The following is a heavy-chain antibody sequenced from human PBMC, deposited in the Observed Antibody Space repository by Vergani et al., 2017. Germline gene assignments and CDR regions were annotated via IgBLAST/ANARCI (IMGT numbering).Heavy chain of an antibody. D-gene: IGHD2-21*01. CDR2: IKSTFDRGTT. J-gene: IGHJ6*02. V-gene: IGHV3-15*07. CDR3: TTDPRYCGDGSCXWLRDHHYYGMDV. Sequence: EVQLVESGVGIVKPGGSLRLSCVASGFSFRNAWMNWVRRTPGKGLEWVGRIKSTFDRGTTDYAAAVKGRFNISRDDSKNTLFLQMNGLKTEDIGVYYCTTDPRYCGDGSCXWLRDHHYYGMDVWGQGTTVTVSS. CDR1: GFSFRNAW.